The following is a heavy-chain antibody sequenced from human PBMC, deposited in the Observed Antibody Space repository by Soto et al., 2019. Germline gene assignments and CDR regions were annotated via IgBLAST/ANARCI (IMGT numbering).Heavy chain of an antibody. D-gene: IGHD3-10*01. CDR1: GFIFSNYA. CDR2: IWSDGSYE. J-gene: IGHJ4*02. CDR3: ARGTGPGSFLIDY. Sequence: QVQLVGSGGGVVQPGRSLRLSCAASGFIFSNYAMHWVRQAPGQGLEWVALIWSDGSYENYAESVKGRFTISRDNSKNTLYVQVNSLRVDDTAVYFCARGTGPGSFLIDYWGQGTLVTVSS. V-gene: IGHV3-33*01.